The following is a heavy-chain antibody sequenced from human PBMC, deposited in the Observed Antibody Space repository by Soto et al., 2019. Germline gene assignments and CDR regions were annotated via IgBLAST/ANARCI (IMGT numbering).Heavy chain of an antibody. J-gene: IGHJ6*02. CDR3: AREGLITGTSYYYYGMDV. CDR2: IYYSGST. V-gene: IGHV4-59*01. CDR1: GGSISSYY. Sequence: SETLSLTCTVSGGSISSYYWSWIRQPPGKGLEWIGYIYYSGSTNYNPSLKSRVTISVDTSKNQFSLKLSSVTAADTAVYYCAREGLITGTSYYYYGMDVWGQGTTVTVS. D-gene: IGHD1-7*01.